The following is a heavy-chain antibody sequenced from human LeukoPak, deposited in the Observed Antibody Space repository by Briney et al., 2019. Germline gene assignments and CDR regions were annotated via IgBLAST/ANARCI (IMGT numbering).Heavy chain of an antibody. Sequence: VASVRVSCKASGGTFSSYAISWVRQAPGQGLEWMGGSIPIFGTANYAQKFQGRVTITTDESTSTAYMELSSLRSEDTAVYYCARGSSGYKPYYFDYWGQGTLVTVSS. CDR1: GGTFSSYA. D-gene: IGHD3-22*01. J-gene: IGHJ4*02. CDR2: SIPIFGTA. V-gene: IGHV1-69*05. CDR3: ARGSSGYKPYYFDY.